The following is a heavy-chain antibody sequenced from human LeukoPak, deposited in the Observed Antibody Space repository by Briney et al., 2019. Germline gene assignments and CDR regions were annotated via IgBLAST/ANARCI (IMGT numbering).Heavy chain of an antibody. Sequence: ASVKVSCKASGYTFTGYYMHWVRQAPGQGLEWMGWINPNSGGTNYAQKFQGRVTMTRDTSISTAYMELSRLRSDDTAVYYCARIVPSYYDFWSGYYMAFDYWGQGTLVTVSS. CDR2: INPNSGGT. CDR3: ARIVPSYYDFWSGYYMAFDY. V-gene: IGHV1-2*02. D-gene: IGHD3-3*01. J-gene: IGHJ4*02. CDR1: GYTFTGYY.